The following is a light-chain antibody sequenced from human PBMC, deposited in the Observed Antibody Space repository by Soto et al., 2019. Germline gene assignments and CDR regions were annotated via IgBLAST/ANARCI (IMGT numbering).Light chain of an antibody. Sequence: DIQMTQSPSSLSASVGDRVTITCRASQDISDFFAWYQQRPGKIPNLLVYDASTLQSGVPTRFSGSGSGTHFTLTISSLQPEDGASYYCQEYHSLLYTFGQGTKVEIK. CDR1: QDISDF. CDR2: DAS. J-gene: IGKJ2*01. V-gene: IGKV1-27*01. CDR3: QEYHSLLYT.